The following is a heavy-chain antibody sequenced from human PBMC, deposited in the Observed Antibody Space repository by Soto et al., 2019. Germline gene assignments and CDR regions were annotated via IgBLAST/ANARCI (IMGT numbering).Heavy chain of an antibody. CDR1: GYNFANYW. V-gene: IGHV5-51*01. Sequence: PRESLKISCKGSGYNFANYWIGWVRQMPGKGLEWMGMIFPGDSDTKNSPSLQGQITMSVDKSDSSAYLQWRSLKASDTAMYYCAAGYTTGPDAFDIWGQGTMVTVSS. J-gene: IGHJ3*02. CDR3: AAGYTTGPDAFDI. D-gene: IGHD6-13*01. CDR2: IFPGDSDT.